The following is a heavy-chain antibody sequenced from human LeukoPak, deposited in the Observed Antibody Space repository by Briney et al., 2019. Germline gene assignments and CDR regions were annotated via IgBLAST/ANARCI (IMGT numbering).Heavy chain of an antibody. V-gene: IGHV4-39*07. D-gene: IGHD3-10*01. Sequence: SETLSLTCTVSGGSISSGDYYWGWIRQPPGKGLEWIGSIYYSGSTYYNPSLKSRVTISVDTSKNQFSLKLSSVTAADTAVYYCARLGLFGEPHYFDYWGQGTLVTVSS. CDR3: ARLGLFGEPHYFDY. CDR2: IYYSGST. J-gene: IGHJ4*02. CDR1: GGSISSGDYY.